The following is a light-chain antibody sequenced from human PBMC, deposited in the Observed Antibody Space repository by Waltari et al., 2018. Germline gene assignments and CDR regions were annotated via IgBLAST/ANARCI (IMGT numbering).Light chain of an antibody. CDR3: SSYTSSSIYVV. Sequence: QSALTQPASVSGSPGQSITISCTGTSSDVGGYNYVSWYQQHPGKAPKLMIYEVSNRPSGVANRSSGSKSGNTASLTISGLQAEDEADYYCSSYTSSSIYVVFGGGTKLTVL. J-gene: IGLJ2*01. V-gene: IGLV2-14*01. CDR2: EVS. CDR1: SSDVGGYNY.